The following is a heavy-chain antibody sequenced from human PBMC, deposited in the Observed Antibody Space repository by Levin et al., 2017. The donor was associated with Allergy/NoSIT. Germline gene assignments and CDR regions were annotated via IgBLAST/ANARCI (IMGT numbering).Heavy chain of an antibody. V-gene: IGHV3-30*18. CDR2: ISYDGSNK. CDR3: AKASYSSGWYAYYYYGMDV. J-gene: IGHJ6*02. D-gene: IGHD6-19*01. CDR1: GFTFSSYG. Sequence: SCAASGFTFSSYGMHWVRQAPGKGLEWVAVISYDGSNKYYADSVKGRFTISRDNSKNTLYLQMNSLRAEDTAVYYCAKASYSSGWYAYYYYGMDVWGQGTTVTVSS.